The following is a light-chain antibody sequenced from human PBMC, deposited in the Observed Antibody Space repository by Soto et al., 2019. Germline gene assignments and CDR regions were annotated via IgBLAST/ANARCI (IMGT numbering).Light chain of an antibody. J-gene: IGKJ5*01. Sequence: EIVLTQSPGTLSLSPGERATLSCRASQSVNNKYLAWYRQRPGQDTKLLIYGASTRATGIPDRFSGSGSGTDITLTISRLEPEDFAVYYCQQYAGSFTFGQGTRLEIK. CDR3: QQYAGSFT. CDR1: QSVNNKY. V-gene: IGKV3-20*01. CDR2: GAS.